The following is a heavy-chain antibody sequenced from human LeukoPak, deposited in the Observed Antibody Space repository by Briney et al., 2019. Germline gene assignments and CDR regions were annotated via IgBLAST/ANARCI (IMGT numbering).Heavy chain of an antibody. Sequence: SETLSLTCAVYGGSFSGYYWSWIRQPPGKGLEWIGEINHSGSTNYNPSLKSRVTISVDTSKNQFSLKLSSVTAGDTAVYYCAREGVVVVPAATRDAFDIWGQGTMVTVSS. CDR1: GGSFSGYY. CDR3: AREGVVVVPAATRDAFDI. J-gene: IGHJ3*02. D-gene: IGHD2-2*01. CDR2: INHSGST. V-gene: IGHV4-34*01.